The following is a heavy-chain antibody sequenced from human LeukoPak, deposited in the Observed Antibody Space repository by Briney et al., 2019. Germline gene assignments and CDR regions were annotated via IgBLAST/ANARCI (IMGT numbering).Heavy chain of an antibody. CDR3: ARYRYNGYDYDAFDI. J-gene: IGHJ3*02. D-gene: IGHD5-12*01. V-gene: IGHV3-33*08. CDR2: IWYGGSNK. Sequence: GGSLRLSCAASGFTFSSYGMHWVRQAPGKGLEWVAVIWYGGSNKYYADSVKGRFTISRDNSKNTLYLQMNSLRAEDTALYHCARYRYNGYDYDAFDIWGQGTMVTVSS. CDR1: GFTFSSYG.